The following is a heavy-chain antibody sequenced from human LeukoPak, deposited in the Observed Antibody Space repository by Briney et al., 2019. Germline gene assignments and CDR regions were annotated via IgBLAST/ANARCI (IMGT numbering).Heavy chain of an antibody. CDR1: GYTFTSYY. CDR3: AREIQEDIVATEYHYYYGMDV. J-gene: IGHJ6*02. V-gene: IGHV1-46*01. CDR2: INPSGGST. Sequence: ASVKVSCKASGYTFTSYYMHWVRQAPGQGLEWMGIINPSGGSTSYAQKFQGRVTMTRDTSTSTVYMELSSLRSEDTAVYYCAREIQEDIVATEYHYYYGMDVWGQGTTVTVSS. D-gene: IGHD5-12*01.